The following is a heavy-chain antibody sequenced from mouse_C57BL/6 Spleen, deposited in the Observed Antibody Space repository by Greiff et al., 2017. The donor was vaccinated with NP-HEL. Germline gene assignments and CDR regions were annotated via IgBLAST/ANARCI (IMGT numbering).Heavy chain of an antibody. CDR2: SRNKANDYTT. CDR1: GFTFSDFY. CDR3: ARDEGYSNSFVY. J-gene: IGHJ3*01. Sequence: EVNVVESGGGLVQSGRSLRLSCATSGFTFSDFYMEWVRQAPGKGLEWIAASRNKANDYTTEYSASVKGRFIVSRDTSQSILYLQMNALRAEDTAIYYCARDEGYSNSFVYWGQGTLVTVSA. V-gene: IGHV7-1*01. D-gene: IGHD2-5*01.